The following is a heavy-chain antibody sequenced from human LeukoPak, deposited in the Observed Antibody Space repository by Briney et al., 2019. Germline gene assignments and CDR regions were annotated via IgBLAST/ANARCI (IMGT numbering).Heavy chain of an antibody. CDR2: IIPILGIA. Sequence: GASVKVSCKASGGTFSSYAISWVRQAPGQGLEWMGRIIPILGIANYAQKFQGRVTITADKSTSTAYMELSSLRSEDTAVYYCARGLVWGLRLPDYYYGMDVWGQGTTVTVSS. CDR3: ARGLVWGLRLPDYYYGMDV. CDR1: GGTFSSYA. J-gene: IGHJ6*02. D-gene: IGHD5-12*01. V-gene: IGHV1-69*04.